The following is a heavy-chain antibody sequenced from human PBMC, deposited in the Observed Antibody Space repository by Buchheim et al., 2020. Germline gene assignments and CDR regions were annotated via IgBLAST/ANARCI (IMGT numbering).Heavy chain of an antibody. J-gene: IGHJ4*02. D-gene: IGHD3-3*01. CDR1: GFTVSSNY. Sequence: EVQLVESGGGLVQPGGSLRLSCAASGFTVSSNYMSWVRQAPGKGLEWVSVIYSGGSTYYADSVKGRFTIYRDNSKNTRYLQMNSLRAEDTAVYYCARSAAFYYDFWNNAEEINYWGQGTL. V-gene: IGHV3-66*01. CDR2: IYSGGST. CDR3: ARSAAFYYDFWNNAEEINY.